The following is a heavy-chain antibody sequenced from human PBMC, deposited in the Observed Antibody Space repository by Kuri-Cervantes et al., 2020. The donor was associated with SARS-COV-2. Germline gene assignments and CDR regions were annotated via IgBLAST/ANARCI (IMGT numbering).Heavy chain of an antibody. CDR1: GYTFTGYL. D-gene: IGHD7-27*01. CDR2: IDPSSGGT. J-gene: IGHJ6*03. V-gene: IGHV1-2*02. Sequence: ASVKVSCKASGYTFTGYLIHWVRQAPGQGLEWMGWIDPSSGGTNYAQKFQGRVTMTRDTSISTAYMELSRLRSDDTAVYYCARDLAWGGYYMDVWGKGTTVTVSS. CDR3: ARDLAWGGYYMDV.